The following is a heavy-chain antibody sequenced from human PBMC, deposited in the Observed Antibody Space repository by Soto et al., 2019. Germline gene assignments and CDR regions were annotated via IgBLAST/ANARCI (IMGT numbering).Heavy chain of an antibody. J-gene: IGHJ4*02. Sequence: EVNLLESGGALVQPGGSLRLSCAASGLTFSSYVMSWVRQAPGKGLEWVSAISVRGDSTSYADSVKGRFTISRDNSKNTLYLQMNSLRAEDTAIYYCAKRLSTSCSENYYFDSWGQGTLVAVSS. CDR2: ISVRGDST. D-gene: IGHD3-10*02. CDR3: AKRLSTSCSENYYFDS. CDR1: GLTFSSYV. V-gene: IGHV3-23*01.